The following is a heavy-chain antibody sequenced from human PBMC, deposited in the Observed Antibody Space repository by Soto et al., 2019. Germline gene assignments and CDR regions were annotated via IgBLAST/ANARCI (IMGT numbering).Heavy chain of an antibody. CDR2: IWYDGSNK. CDR1: GFTFSSYG. V-gene: IGHV3-33*01. Sequence: QVQLVESGGGVVQPGRSLRLSCAASGFTFSSYGMHWVRQAPGQGLEWVAVIWYDGSNKYYADSVKGRFTISRDNSKNTLDLQMNRLRAEDTAVYYCAREEAQLLYFDYCGQGTLVTVS. J-gene: IGHJ4*02. CDR3: AREEAQLLYFDY. D-gene: IGHD4-4*01.